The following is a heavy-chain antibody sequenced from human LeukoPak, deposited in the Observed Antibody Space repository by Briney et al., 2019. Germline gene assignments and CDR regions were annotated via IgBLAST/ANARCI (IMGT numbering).Heavy chain of an antibody. J-gene: IGHJ5*02. CDR2: INHSGST. V-gene: IGHV4-34*01. CDR3: ARGSPPNWYSSSWYHSNWFDP. D-gene: IGHD6-13*01. CDR1: GGSFSGYY. Sequence: SETLSLTCAVYGGSFSGYYWSWIRQPPGKGLEWIGEINHSGSTNYNPSLKSRVTISVDTSKNQFSLKLSSVTAADTAVYYCARGSPPNWYSSSWYHSNWFDPWGQGTLVTVSS.